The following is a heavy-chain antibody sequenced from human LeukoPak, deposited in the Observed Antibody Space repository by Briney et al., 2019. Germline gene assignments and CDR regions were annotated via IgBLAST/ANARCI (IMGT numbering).Heavy chain of an antibody. CDR2: MNPNSGYT. V-gene: IGHV1-8*01. CDR1: AYTFTSYD. D-gene: IGHD4-17*01. J-gene: IGHJ4*02. Sequence: ASVKVSCKTSAYTFTSYDINWVRQATGQGLEWMGWMNPNSGYTGFAQKFQGRVTMTRDTSISTAYMELSSLRSEDTAVYYCVRVYGAIDYWGQGTLVTVSS. CDR3: VRVYGAIDY.